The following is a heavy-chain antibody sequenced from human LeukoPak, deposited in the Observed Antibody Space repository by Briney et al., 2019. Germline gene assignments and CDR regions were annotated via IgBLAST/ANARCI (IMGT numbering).Heavy chain of an antibody. V-gene: IGHV1-46*01. CDR1: GYTFTSYY. Sequence: ASVKVSCKASGYTFTSYYMHWVRQAPGQGLGWMGIINPSGGSTSYAQKFQGRVTMTRDMSTSTVYMELSSLRSEDTAVYYCARAAGRQANCGGDCYSIFYWGQGTLVTVSS. J-gene: IGHJ4*02. CDR2: INPSGGST. D-gene: IGHD2-21*02. CDR3: ARAAGRQANCGGDCYSIFY.